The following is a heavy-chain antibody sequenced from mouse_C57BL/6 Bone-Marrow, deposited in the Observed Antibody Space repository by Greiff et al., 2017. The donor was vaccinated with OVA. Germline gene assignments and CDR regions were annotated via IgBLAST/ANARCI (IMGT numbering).Heavy chain of an antibody. J-gene: IGHJ4*01. CDR3: AGVLNWDSYAMDY. CDR1: GFPITSGYY. V-gene: IGHV12-3*01. Sequence: QVQLQQSGPGLVKPSQSLFLTCSITGFPITSGYYWIWIRQSPGKPLEWMGYITHSGETFYNPSLQSPISITRETSKNQFFLQLNSVTTEDTAMYYCAGVLNWDSYAMDYWGQGTSVTGSS. CDR2: ITHSGET. D-gene: IGHD4-1*01.